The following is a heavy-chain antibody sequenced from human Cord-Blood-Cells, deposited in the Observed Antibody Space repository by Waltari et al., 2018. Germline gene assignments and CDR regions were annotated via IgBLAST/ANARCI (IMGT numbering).Heavy chain of an antibody. D-gene: IGHD7-27*01. J-gene: IGHJ4*02. CDR2: INPNSGGT. Sequence: VQLVQSGAEVTKPGASVKVSCKASGYTFTGYYIHWVRQAPGQGLEWMGWINPNSGGTNDAQKVQGRVTMTRDTSISTAYMELSRLRSDDTAVYYCARYPTLNWGFDYWGQGTLVTVSS. V-gene: IGHV1-2*02. CDR1: GYTFTGYY. CDR3: ARYPTLNWGFDY.